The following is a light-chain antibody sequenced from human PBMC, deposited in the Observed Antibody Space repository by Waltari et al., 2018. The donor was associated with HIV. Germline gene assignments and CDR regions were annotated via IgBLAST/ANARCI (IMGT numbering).Light chain of an antibody. J-gene: IGLJ1*01. V-gene: IGLV2-11*01. CDR1: STNVGNNDF. CDR2: DVN. CDR3: CSHADSYLSRYV. Sequence: QSALTQPRSVSGSPGQSVTISCTGTSTNVGNNDFVSWYQQHPGRAPKVIIYDVNKRPSGVPDRFSGSKSGNTASLTSSGLQAEDEADYYCCSHADSYLSRYVFGGGTWVTVL.